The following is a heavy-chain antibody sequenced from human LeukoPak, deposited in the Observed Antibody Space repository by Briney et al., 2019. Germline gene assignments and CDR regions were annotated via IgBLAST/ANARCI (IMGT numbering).Heavy chain of an antibody. D-gene: IGHD3-22*01. CDR1: GFTFSSCS. V-gene: IGHV3-21*01. CDR3: ASTSPYYYDSSGPPDY. J-gene: IGHJ4*02. CDR2: ISNSSSYI. Sequence: PGGSLRLSCAASGFTFSSCSMNWVRQAPGKGLEWVSSISNSSSYIYYADSVKGRFTISRDNAKNSLYLQMNSLRAEDTAVYYCASTSPYYYDSSGPPDYWGQGTLVTVSS.